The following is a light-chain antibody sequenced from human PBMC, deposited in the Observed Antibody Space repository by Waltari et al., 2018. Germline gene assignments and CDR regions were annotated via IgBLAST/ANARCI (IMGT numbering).Light chain of an antibody. CDR3: QQYGNLPPSVT. Sequence: QMTQSPSSLSASVGDRVTITCQASQGINKYLNWYQQKPGKPPNLLIYDASNLETGVPSRFSGSGSGRHFTLTISSLQPEDIATYYCQQYGNLPPSVTFGQGTRLEIK. CDR2: DAS. V-gene: IGKV1-33*01. J-gene: IGKJ5*01. CDR1: QGINKY.